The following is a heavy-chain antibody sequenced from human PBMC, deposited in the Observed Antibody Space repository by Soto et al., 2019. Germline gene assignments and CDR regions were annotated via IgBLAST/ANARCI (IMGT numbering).Heavy chain of an antibody. CDR1: GFTFNNYA. J-gene: IGHJ4*02. V-gene: IGHV3-23*01. Sequence: GGSLRLSCAASGFTFNNYAMSWVRQAPGKGLEWVSTIGGGGRTTYYADSMKGRFTISRDNSKNTLYLQMNNLRAEDTAVYYCAQIAPLLMAFVIAFDYWGQGTLVTVSS. CDR3: AQIAPLLMAFVIAFDY. CDR2: IGGGGRTT. D-gene: IGHD2-8*01.